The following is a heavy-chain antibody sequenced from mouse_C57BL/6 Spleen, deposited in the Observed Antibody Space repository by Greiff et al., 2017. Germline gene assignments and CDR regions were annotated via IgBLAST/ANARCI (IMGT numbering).Heavy chain of an antibody. CDR2: ISSGSSTI. D-gene: IGHD1-1*01. Sequence: EVKLMESGGGLVKPGGSLKLSCAASGFTFSDYGMHWVRQAPEKGLEWVAYISSGSSTIYYADTVKGRFTISRDNAKNTLFLQMTSLRSEDTAMYYCARPPLFGYGIAYWGQGTLVTVSA. V-gene: IGHV5-17*01. J-gene: IGHJ3*01. CDR1: GFTFSDYG. CDR3: ARPPLFGYGIAY.